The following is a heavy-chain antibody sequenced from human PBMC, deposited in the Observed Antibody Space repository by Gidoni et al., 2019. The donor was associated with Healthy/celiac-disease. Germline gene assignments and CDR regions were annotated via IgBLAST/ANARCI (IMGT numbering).Heavy chain of an antibody. CDR2: ISWNSGSI. D-gene: IGHD3-22*01. Sequence: EVQLVESGGGLVQPGRSLRLSCAASGFTFDDYAMHWVRQAPGKGLEWVSGISWNSGSIGYADSVKGRFTISRDNAKNSLYLQMNSLRAEDTALYYCAKDYDSSLSYYFDYWGQGTLVTVSS. CDR3: AKDYDSSLSYYFDY. CDR1: GFTFDDYA. J-gene: IGHJ4*02. V-gene: IGHV3-9*01.